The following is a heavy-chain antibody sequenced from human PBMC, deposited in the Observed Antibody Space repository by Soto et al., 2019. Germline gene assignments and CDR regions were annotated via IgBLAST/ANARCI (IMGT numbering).Heavy chain of an antibody. CDR1: GYTFISST. CDR2: INAGNGNT. V-gene: IGHV1-3*01. J-gene: IGHJ4*02. CDR3: ASNSC. Sequence: VQLVQSGAEVKKPGASVKVSCKASGYTFISSTMHWVRQAPGQRLEWMGWINAGNGNTKYSQNFQGRVIITRDTSANTAYMEQSSLRSEDTAVYYCASNSCWGQGTLVTVSS.